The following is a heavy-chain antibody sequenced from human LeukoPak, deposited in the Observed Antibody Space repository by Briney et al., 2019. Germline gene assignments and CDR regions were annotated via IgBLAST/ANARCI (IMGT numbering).Heavy chain of an antibody. Sequence: SQTLSLTCTVSGGSISSGGYYWSWIRQPPGKGLEWIGYIYHSGSTYYNPSLKSRVTISVDRSKNQFSLKLSSVTAADTAVYYCARTQGDYGDFNYFDYWGQGTLVTVSS. J-gene: IGHJ4*02. CDR3: ARTQGDYGDFNYFDY. D-gene: IGHD4-17*01. CDR2: IYHSGST. CDR1: GGSISSGGYY. V-gene: IGHV4-30-2*01.